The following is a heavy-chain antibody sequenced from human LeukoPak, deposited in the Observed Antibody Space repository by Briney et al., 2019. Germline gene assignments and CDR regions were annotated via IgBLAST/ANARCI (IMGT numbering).Heavy chain of an antibody. CDR3: ASSGRPAAAGY. CDR2: INHSGST. D-gene: IGHD2-2*01. Sequence: SETLSLTCAVYGGSFSGYYWSWIRQPPGKGLEWIGEINHSGSTNYNPSLKSRVTISVDTSKNQFSLKLSSVTAADTAVYYCASSGRPAAAGYWGQGTPVTVSS. V-gene: IGHV4-34*01. J-gene: IGHJ4*02. CDR1: GGSFSGYY.